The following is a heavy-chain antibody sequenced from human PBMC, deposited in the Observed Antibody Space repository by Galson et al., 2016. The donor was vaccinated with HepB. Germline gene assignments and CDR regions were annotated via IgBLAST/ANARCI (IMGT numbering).Heavy chain of an antibody. V-gene: IGHV3-72*01. CDR2: ARSKFHRYST. CDR1: GFTFSDHY. Sequence: SLRLSCAASGFTFSDHYMDWVRQAPGKGLAWVGRARSKFHRYSTAYAASVKGRFTVSRDESKNSLYLQMNSLKVEDTAVYFCARGPFCTSSYCPGPFNSWGQGTLVTVSS. D-gene: IGHD3/OR15-3a*01. CDR3: ARGPFCTSSYCPGPFNS. J-gene: IGHJ5*02.